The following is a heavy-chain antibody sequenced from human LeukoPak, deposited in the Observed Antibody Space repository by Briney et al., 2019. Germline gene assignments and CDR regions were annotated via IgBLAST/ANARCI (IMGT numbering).Heavy chain of an antibody. CDR3: ARDNGGAYYFDTSAYYHNDAFDI. CDR2: ISARNGNI. CDR1: GYTFTSFG. Sequence: ASVKVSCKASGYTFTSFGISWLRQAPGQGLEWMGWISARNGNINYAQKFQGRVTMTTDTSTSTAYMELRSLRSDDTAVYYCARDNGGAYYFDTSAYYHNDAFDIWGLGTMVTVSS. V-gene: IGHV1-18*01. D-gene: IGHD3-22*01. J-gene: IGHJ3*02.